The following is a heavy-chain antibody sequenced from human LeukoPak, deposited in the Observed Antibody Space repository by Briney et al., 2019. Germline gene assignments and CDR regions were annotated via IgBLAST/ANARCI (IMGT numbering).Heavy chain of an antibody. CDR3: ARGRGRIAAAGTLYYFDY. D-gene: IGHD6-13*01. CDR1: GGSISSNSYY. Sequence: SETLSLTCTVSGGSISSNSYYWGWIRQPPGKGLEWIGSIYYSGSTYYNPSLKSRVTISVDTSKNQFSLKLSSVTAADTAVYYCARGRGRIAAAGTLYYFDYWGQGTLVTVSS. CDR2: IYYSGST. V-gene: IGHV4-39*07. J-gene: IGHJ4*02.